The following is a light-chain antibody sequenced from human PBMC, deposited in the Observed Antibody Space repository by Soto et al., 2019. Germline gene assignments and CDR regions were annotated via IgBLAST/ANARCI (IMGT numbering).Light chain of an antibody. CDR1: NIGSKS. CDR3: QVWDYDTDHFV. CDR2: ADS. V-gene: IGLV3-21*02. Sequence: LTQAPSVSVAPGQTARIGCGGDNIGSKSVHWYQQRPGQAPVLVVYADSDRPSGIPERFSGSNPGNTATLTISRVEAGDEADYYCQVWDYDTDHFVFGPGTKVTVL. J-gene: IGLJ1*01.